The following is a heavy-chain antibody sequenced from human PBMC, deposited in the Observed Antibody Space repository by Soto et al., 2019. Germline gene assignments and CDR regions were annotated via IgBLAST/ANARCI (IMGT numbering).Heavy chain of an antibody. J-gene: IGHJ5*02. CDR3: ASTYSTSWYWFDP. CDR1: GFSLSNAGLG. D-gene: IGHD6-13*01. Sequence: QVTVKESGPVLVKPTETLTLTCTVSGFSLSNAGLGVSWIRQPPGKALEWLAHIFSNDEKSYSTSLKSRLTISKDTSKSQGVLTRTNMGPVDTATYYCASTYSTSWYWFDPWGQGTLVTVSS. CDR2: IFSNDEK. V-gene: IGHV2-26*04.